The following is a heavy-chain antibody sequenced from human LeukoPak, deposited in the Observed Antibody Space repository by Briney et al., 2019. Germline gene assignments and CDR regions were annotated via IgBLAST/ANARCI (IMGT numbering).Heavy chain of an antibody. CDR2: INHSGST. V-gene: IGHV4-34*01. D-gene: IGHD6-13*01. CDR1: GGSFSGYY. J-gene: IGHJ5*02. Sequence: SETLSLTCAVYGGSFSGYYWSWIRQPPGKGLEWIGEINHSGSTNYNPSLKSRVTISVDTSKNQFSLKLSSVTAADTAVCYCARVVAAAGGWFNWFDPWGQGTLVTVSS. CDR3: ARVVAAAGGWFNWFDP.